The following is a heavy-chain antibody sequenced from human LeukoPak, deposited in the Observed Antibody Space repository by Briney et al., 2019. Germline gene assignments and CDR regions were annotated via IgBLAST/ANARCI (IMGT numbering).Heavy chain of an antibody. Sequence: GGSLRLSCAASGFTFSSYWMHWVRQAPGKGLVWVSRINTDGSSTSYADSVKGRFTISRDNAKNTLYLQMNSLRAEDTAVYCCARVKHEATSIAARPINWFDPWGQGTLVTVSS. V-gene: IGHV3-74*01. CDR2: INTDGSST. CDR3: ARVKHEATSIAARPINWFDP. CDR1: GFTFSSYW. D-gene: IGHD6-6*01. J-gene: IGHJ5*02.